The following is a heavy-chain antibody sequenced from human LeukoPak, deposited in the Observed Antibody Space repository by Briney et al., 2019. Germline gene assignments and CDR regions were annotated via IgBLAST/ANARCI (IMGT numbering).Heavy chain of an antibody. Sequence: GGSLRLSCAASGFTFSSYSMNWVRQAPGKGLEWVSYISSSSSMIYYADSVKGRFTISRDNAKNSLYLQMKTLRDEDTAIYYCARDYGDLPARVPYFDYWGQGTLVTVSS. CDR3: ARDYGDLPARVPYFDY. CDR1: GFTFSSYS. V-gene: IGHV3-48*02. D-gene: IGHD4-17*01. CDR2: ISSSSSMI. J-gene: IGHJ4*02.